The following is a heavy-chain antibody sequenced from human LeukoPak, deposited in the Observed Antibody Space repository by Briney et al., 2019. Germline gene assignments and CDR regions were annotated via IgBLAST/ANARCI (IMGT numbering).Heavy chain of an antibody. CDR3: ARGTHTVTSAFDI. D-gene: IGHD4-17*01. CDR2: INHSGST. CDR1: GGSFSGYY. V-gene: IGHV4-34*01. J-gene: IGHJ3*02. Sequence: PSETLSLTCAVYGGSFSGYYWSWIRQPPGKGLDWIGEINHSGSTNYNPYLKSRLTISVDTSKNQFSQKLSSVTAADTAVYDCARGTHTVTSAFDIWGQGTMVTVSS.